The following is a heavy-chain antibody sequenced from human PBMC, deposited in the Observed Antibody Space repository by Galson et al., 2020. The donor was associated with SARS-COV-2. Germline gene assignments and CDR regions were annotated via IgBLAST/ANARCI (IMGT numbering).Heavy chain of an antibody. CDR1: DGYIRIGGYY. Sequence: ASETLSLTCTVSDGYIRIGGYYWTWVRQLPGKGLEWIGFIYYSGNTFYKTSLKSRLTISMDRSNNQFSLRLTSMTAADTGMYYCARGTERSGNRLPFEVWGQGILVTVSS. J-gene: IGHJ4*02. CDR2: IYYSGNT. D-gene: IGHD1-26*01. V-gene: IGHV4-31*03. CDR3: ARGTERSGNRLPFEV.